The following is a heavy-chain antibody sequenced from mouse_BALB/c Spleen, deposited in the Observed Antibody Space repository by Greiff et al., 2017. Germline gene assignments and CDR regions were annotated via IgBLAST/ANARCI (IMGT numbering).Heavy chain of an antibody. D-gene: IGHD1-1*01. CDR3: ARGGYGSPFDY. V-gene: IGHV1-12*01. CDR1: GYTFTSYN. CDR2: IYPGNGDT. J-gene: IGHJ2*01. Sequence: QVQLQQPGAELVKPGASVKMSCKASGYTFTSYNMHWVKQTPGQGLEWIGAIYPGNGDTSYNQKFKGKATLTLDKSSSTAYMDLSSLTSEDSTVYYCARGGYGSPFDYWGQGTTLTVSS.